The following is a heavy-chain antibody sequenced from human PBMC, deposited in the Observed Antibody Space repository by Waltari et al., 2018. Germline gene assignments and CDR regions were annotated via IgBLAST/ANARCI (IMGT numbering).Heavy chain of an antibody. D-gene: IGHD6-6*01. CDR1: GYTFTGYY. Sequence: QVQLVQSGAEVKKLGASVKVSCKASGYTFTGYYMHWVRQDPGTGLEWMGWINPNSGGTNYAQKFQGRVTMTRDTSISTAYMELSRLRSDDTAVYYCAILIAARLGDAFDIWGQGTMVTVSS. CDR2: INPNSGGT. V-gene: IGHV1-2*02. CDR3: AILIAARLGDAFDI. J-gene: IGHJ3*02.